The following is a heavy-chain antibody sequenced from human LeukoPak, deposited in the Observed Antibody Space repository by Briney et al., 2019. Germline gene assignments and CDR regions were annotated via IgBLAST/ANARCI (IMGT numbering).Heavy chain of an antibody. CDR1: GGSISSSSYY. CDR3: ARLLKTVTTYDY. V-gene: IGHV4-39*01. J-gene: IGHJ4*02. Sequence: SETLSLTCTVSGGSISSSSYYWGWIRQPPEKGLEWIGSIYYSGNTYYNPSLKSRLTISGDTSKNQFSLKLSSATAADTAVYYCARLLKTVTTYDYWGQGTLVTVSS. D-gene: IGHD1-1*01. CDR2: IYYSGNT.